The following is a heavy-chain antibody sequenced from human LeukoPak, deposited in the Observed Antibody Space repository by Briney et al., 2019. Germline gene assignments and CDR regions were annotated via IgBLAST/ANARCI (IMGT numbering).Heavy chain of an antibody. J-gene: IGHJ4*02. V-gene: IGHV1-18*04. Sequence: ASVTVSFKSSVYTFTTYGIAWLGQAPGQGLGWMGWISENSGLTNDAPNFRGRGTKTTDKSTTAAYMELSERTLDEPDGCLFVRVAHQWLVLPYFDYWGQGTLVTVSS. CDR3: VRVAHQWLVLPYFDY. D-gene: IGHD6-19*01. CDR1: VYTFTTYG. CDR2: ISENSGLT.